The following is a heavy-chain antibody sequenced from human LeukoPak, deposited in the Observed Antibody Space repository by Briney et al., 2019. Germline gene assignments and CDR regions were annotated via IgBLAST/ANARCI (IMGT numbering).Heavy chain of an antibody. J-gene: IGHJ6*02. Sequence: ASVKVSCKVSGYTLTELSMHWVRQAPGKGLEWMGGFDPEDGKTIYAQKFQGRVTMTEDTSAATAYMELSSLRSEDTAVYYCATGYGGIAAAGTHYYFFSMDVWGQGTTVTVSS. V-gene: IGHV1-24*01. CDR2: FDPEDGKT. D-gene: IGHD6-13*01. CDR1: GYTLTELS. CDR3: ATGYGGIAAAGTHYYFFSMDV.